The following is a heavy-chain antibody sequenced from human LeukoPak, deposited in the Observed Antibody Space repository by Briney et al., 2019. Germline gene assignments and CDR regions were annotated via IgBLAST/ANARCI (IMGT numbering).Heavy chain of an antibody. CDR2: IYTSGST. D-gene: IGHD3-10*01. V-gene: IGHV4-4*07. J-gene: IGHJ4*02. CDR3: ARQPTGSGSYYSGYYFDY. Sequence: PSETLSLTCAVSGGSISTYYWSWIRQPAGKGLEWIGRIYTSGSTNYNPSLKSRVTISVDTSKNRFSLNLSSVTAADTAVYYCARQPTGSGSYYSGYYFDYWGQGTLVTVSS. CDR1: GGSISTYY.